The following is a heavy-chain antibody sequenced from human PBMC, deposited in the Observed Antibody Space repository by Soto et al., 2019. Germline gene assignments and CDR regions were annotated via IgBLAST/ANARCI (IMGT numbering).Heavy chain of an antibody. Sequence: PGGSLRLSCSASGFTFSSYAMHWVRQAPGKGLEYVSAISSNGGSTYYADSVKGRFTISRDNSKNTLYLQMSSLRAEDTAVYYCVRSRYCSGGSCYSGPLDYWGQGTLVTVSS. CDR1: GFTFSSYA. J-gene: IGHJ4*02. CDR2: ISSNGGST. CDR3: VRSRYCSGGSCYSGPLDY. V-gene: IGHV3-64D*06. D-gene: IGHD2-15*01.